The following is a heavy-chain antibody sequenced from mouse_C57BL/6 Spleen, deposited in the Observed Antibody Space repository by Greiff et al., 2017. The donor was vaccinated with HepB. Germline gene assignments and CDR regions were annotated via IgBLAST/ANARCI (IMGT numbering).Heavy chain of an antibody. D-gene: IGHD2-1*01. Sequence: EVKLVESEGGLVQPGSSMKLSCTASGFTFSDYYMAWVRQVPEKGLEWVANINYDGSSTYYLDSLKSRFIISRDNAKNILYLQMSSLKSEDTATYYCARGGVTTNYFDYWGQGTTLTVSS. CDR3: ARGGVTTNYFDY. J-gene: IGHJ2*01. V-gene: IGHV5-16*01. CDR1: GFTFSDYY. CDR2: INYDGSST.